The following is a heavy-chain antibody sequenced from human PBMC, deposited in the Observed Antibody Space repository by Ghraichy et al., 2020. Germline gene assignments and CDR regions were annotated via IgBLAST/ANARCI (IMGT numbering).Heavy chain of an antibody. D-gene: IGHD5-12*01. CDR3: AKGGSGEDSGYDFIEAFDI. CDR1: GFTFSSYG. J-gene: IGHJ3*02. V-gene: IGHV3-30*02. Sequence: GESLNISCAASGFTFSSYGMHWVRQAPGKGLEWVAFIRYDGSNKYYADSVKGRFTISRDNSKNTLYLQMNSLRAEDTAVYYCAKGGSGEDSGYDFIEAFDIWGQGTMVTVSS. CDR2: IRYDGSNK.